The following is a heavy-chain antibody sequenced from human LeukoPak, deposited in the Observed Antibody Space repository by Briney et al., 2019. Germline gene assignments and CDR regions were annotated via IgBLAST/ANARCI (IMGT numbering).Heavy chain of an antibody. CDR2: ISSSGNTI. CDR3: ACHYYGSLNVDY. V-gene: IGHV3-11*04. CDR1: GFTFSDYY. Sequence: GGSLRLSCAASGFTFSDYYMGWIRQAPGKGLEWGSYISSSGNTIYYADPVKGRFTISRDNAKNSLYLQMNSLRAEDTAVYYCACHYYGSLNVDYWGQGTLVTVSS. D-gene: IGHD3-10*01. J-gene: IGHJ4*02.